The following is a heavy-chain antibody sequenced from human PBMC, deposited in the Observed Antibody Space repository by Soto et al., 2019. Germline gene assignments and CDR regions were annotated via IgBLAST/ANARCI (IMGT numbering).Heavy chain of an antibody. J-gene: IGHJ3*02. D-gene: IGHD3-22*01. V-gene: IGHV3-64*01. CDR3: ARGGAYDSSGYYYAFDI. CDR1: GFTFSSYA. Sequence: GGSLRLSCAASGFTFSSYAMHWVRQAPGKGLEYVSAISSNGGSTYYANSVKGRFTISRDNSKNTLYLQMGSLRAEDMAVYYCARGGAYDSSGYYYAFDIWGKGTMVTV. CDR2: ISSNGGST.